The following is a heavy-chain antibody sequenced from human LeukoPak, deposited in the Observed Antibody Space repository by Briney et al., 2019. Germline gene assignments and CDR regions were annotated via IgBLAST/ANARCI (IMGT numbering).Heavy chain of an antibody. V-gene: IGHV3-30-3*01. J-gene: IGHJ4*02. CDR2: ISYDGSNK. CDR1: GFTFSSYV. CDR3: ARDPAMIVPDY. Sequence: GRSLRLSCAASGFTFSSYVMHWVRQAPGKGLEWVAVISYDGSNKYYADSVKGRFTISRDNSKNTLYLQMNSLRAEDTAVYYCARDPAMIVPDYWGQGTLVTVSS. D-gene: IGHD3-22*01.